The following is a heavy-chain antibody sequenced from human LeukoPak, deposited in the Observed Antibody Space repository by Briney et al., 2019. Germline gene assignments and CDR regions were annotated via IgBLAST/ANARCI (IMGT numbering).Heavy chain of an antibody. V-gene: IGHV3-30-3*01. Sequence: QPGRPLRLSCAASGFTFSSYTMHWVRQAPGKGLEWVAVISYDGSNKYYADSVKGRFTISRDNSKNTLYLQMNSLRAEDTAVYYCARDRDYWGQGTLVTVSS. CDR3: ARDRDY. CDR2: ISYDGSNK. J-gene: IGHJ4*02. CDR1: GFTFSSYT.